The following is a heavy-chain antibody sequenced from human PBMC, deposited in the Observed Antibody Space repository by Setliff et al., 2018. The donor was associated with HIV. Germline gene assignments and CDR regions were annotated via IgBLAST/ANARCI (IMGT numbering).Heavy chain of an antibody. V-gene: IGHV4-4*07. Sequence: SETLSLTCTVSGGSISSYYWSWIRQPAGKGLEWIGRLFSRGSTNYNPSLMSRVTMSLDMSKNQFSLKLTSVTAADTAVYYCASRLRWSQDGTFDIWGQGTMVTVSS. CDR1: GGSISSYY. CDR3: ASRLRWSQDGTFDI. J-gene: IGHJ3*02. D-gene: IGHD4-17*01. CDR2: LFSRGST.